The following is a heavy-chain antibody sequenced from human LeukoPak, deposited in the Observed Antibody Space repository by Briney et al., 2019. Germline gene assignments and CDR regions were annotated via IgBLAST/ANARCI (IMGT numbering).Heavy chain of an antibody. CDR1: GYTFTSCD. CDR3: TRGSSGRRDN. D-gene: IGHD6-19*01. CDR2: MNPNSGNT. J-gene: IGHJ4*02. Sequence: ASVKVSCKASGYTFTSCDINWVRQATGQGLEWMGWMNPNSGNTGYGQSFQGRITMTRDISIGTAYMELSNLASEDTAIYYCTRGSSGRRDNWGQGTLVTVSA. V-gene: IGHV1-8*01.